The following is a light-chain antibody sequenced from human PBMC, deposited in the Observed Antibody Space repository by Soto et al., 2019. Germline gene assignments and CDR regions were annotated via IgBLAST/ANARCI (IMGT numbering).Light chain of an antibody. CDR2: AAG. Sequence: TKMSQSQSSVSASVGDSVTITFLASQDIGLRLGWYQGQPGNVPKLLIYAAGSLQSGVPPRFSGSGSGTDLSLAISSLQPEDPATHFIRLDNRCPHTVCRGTKVDIK. CDR1: QDIGLR. V-gene: IGKV1D-12*01. J-gene: IGKJ4*01. CDR3: RLDNRCPHT.